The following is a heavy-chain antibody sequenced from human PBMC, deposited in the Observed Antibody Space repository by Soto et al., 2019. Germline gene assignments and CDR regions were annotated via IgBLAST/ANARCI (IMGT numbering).Heavy chain of an antibody. Sequence: PGGSLRLSCAASGFTFSRYGMHWVRQAPGKGLEWVALIWNDGIRKVYVDSVKGRFTISRDNSKNTLDLQMNSLRAEDTAVNYCARDDDYEANAFDYWGPGTLVTVSS. CDR3: ARDDDYEANAFDY. CDR2: IWNDGIRK. CDR1: GFTFSRYG. J-gene: IGHJ4*02. V-gene: IGHV3-33*01. D-gene: IGHD3-22*01.